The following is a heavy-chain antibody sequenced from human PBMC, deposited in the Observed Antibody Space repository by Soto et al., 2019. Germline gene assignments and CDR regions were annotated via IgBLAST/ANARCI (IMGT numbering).Heavy chain of an antibody. J-gene: IGHJ6*02. CDR2: IIPIFGTA. Sequence: QVQLVQSGAEVKKPGSSVKVSCKASGGTFSSQAISWVRQAPGKGLEWMGGIIPIFGTANYAQKFQGRVTITADESTRTAYMELSSLRSEETAVYYCARDPPLGAEYYYGMDVWGQGTTVTVSS. CDR1: GGTFSSQA. V-gene: IGHV1-69*12. D-gene: IGHD3-16*01. CDR3: ARDPPLGAEYYYGMDV.